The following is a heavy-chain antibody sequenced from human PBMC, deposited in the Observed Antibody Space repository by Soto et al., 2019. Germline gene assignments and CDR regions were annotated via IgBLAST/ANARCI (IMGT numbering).Heavy chain of an antibody. Sequence: EVQLVESGGGLVQPGGSLRLSCAASGFTFSDHYMDWVRQAPGKGLEWVGRTRNKANSYTTEYAASVKGRFTISRDESKNSLYLQMNSLKTEDTAVYYCARVSTNYDILTGYYTLPDYWGQGTLVTVSS. CDR1: GFTFSDHY. D-gene: IGHD3-9*01. V-gene: IGHV3-72*01. J-gene: IGHJ4*02. CDR2: TRNKANSYTT. CDR3: ARVSTNYDILTGYYTLPDY.